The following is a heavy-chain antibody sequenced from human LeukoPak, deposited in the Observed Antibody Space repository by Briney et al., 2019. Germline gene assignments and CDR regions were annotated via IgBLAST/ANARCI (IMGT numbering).Heavy chain of an antibody. CDR1: GFTFSSYG. V-gene: IGHV3-23*01. D-gene: IGHD6-19*01. J-gene: IGHJ4*02. CDR3: ARSRGAGNHYFDY. Sequence: QPGGSLRLSCAASGFTFSSYGMSWVRQAPGKGLEWVSTSADKTYYADSVKGRFTISRGTSKNTLVLQMNSLRAADTAVYYCARSRGAGNHYFDYWGQGALVTVSS. CDR2: SADKT.